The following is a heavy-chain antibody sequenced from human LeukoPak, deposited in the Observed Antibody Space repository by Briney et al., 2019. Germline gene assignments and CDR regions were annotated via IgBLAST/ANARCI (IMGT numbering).Heavy chain of an antibody. Sequence: SETLSLTCAVSGGSISSGGYSWSWIRQPPGKGLEWIGYIYHSGSTYYNPSLKSRVTISVDRSKNQFSLKLSSVTAADTAVYYCARDRIKPPGMDVWGQGATVTVSS. J-gene: IGHJ6*02. CDR1: GGSISSGGYS. V-gene: IGHV4-30-2*01. CDR2: IYHSGST. CDR3: ARDRIKPPGMDV. D-gene: IGHD5-18*01.